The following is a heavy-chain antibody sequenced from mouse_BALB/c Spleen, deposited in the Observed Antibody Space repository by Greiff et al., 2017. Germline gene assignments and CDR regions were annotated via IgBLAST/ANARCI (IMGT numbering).Heavy chain of an antibody. Sequence: EVKLQESGAELVKPGASVKLSCTASGFNIKDTYMHWVKQRPEQGLEWIGRIDPANGNTKYDPKFQGKATITADTSSNTAYLQLSSLTSEDTAVYYCARWLRLYYFDYWGQGTTLTVSS. V-gene: IGHV14-3*02. CDR1: GFNIKDTY. D-gene: IGHD1-1*01. J-gene: IGHJ2*01. CDR3: ARWLRLYYFDY. CDR2: IDPANGNT.